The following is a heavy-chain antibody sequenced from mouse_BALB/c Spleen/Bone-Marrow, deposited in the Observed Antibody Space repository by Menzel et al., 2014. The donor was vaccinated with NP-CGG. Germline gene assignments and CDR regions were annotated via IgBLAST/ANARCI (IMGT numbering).Heavy chain of an antibody. CDR1: GFNIKDTY. CDR2: IDPANGNT. V-gene: IGHV14-3*02. J-gene: IGHJ2*01. Sequence: VQLQQSGAELVKPGASVKLSCTASGFNIKDTYMHWVKQRPEQGLEWIGRIDPANGNTKYDPKFQGKATITADTSSNTAYLQLSSLTSEDTAVYYCAGIYYYGRGYFDYWGQGTTLTVSS. D-gene: IGHD1-1*01. CDR3: AGIYYYGRGYFDY.